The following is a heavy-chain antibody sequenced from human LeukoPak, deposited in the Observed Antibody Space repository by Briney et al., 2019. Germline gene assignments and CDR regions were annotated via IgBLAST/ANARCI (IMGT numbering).Heavy chain of an antibody. CDR3: ARRIEKTAMVDY. V-gene: IGHV4-34*01. D-gene: IGHD5-18*01. CDR1: GGSFIDYY. Sequence: SDTLSLTCAVYGGSFIDYYWSWIRQPPGKGLEWIGEINHSGSTNYNPSLKSRVTISVDTSKNQFSLKLSSVTAADTAVYYCARRIEKTAMVDYWGQGTLVTVSS. J-gene: IGHJ4*02. CDR2: INHSGST.